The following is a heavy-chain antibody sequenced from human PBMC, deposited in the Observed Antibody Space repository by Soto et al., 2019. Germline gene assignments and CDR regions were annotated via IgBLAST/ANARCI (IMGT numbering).Heavy chain of an antibody. D-gene: IGHD2-21*02. V-gene: IGHV4-31*01. CDR3: VRGADRYKCGF. CDR1: GDSIINGIYY. J-gene: IGHJ4*02. CDR2: VHYSGTI. Sequence: QVQVQESGPGLVKPSQTLSLTCTVSGDSIINGIYYWTWIRQHPGKGLEWIGHVHYSGTIYYNPSLTSLVTMSVDTSKSQVSLELSSVTVADTAVYYCVRGADRYKCGFWGQGTLVTVSS.